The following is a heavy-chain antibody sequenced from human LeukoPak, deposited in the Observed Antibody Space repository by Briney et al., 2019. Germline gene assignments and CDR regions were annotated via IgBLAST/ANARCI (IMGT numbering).Heavy chain of an antibody. CDR3: AKDMSGYTIFDY. V-gene: IGHV3-30*02. D-gene: IGHD5-12*01. CDR2: IRYDGSNK. J-gene: IGHJ4*02. Sequence: GGSLRLSCAASGFTFSSYGMHWVRQAPGKGLEWVAFIRYDGSNKYYADSVKGRFTISRDNSKNTLYLQMNSLRAEGTAVYYCAKDMSGYTIFDYWGQGTLVTVSS. CDR1: GFTFSSYG.